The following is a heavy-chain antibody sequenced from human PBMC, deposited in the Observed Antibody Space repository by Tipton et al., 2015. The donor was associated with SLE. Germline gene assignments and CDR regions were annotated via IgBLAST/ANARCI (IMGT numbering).Heavy chain of an antibody. D-gene: IGHD3-3*01. V-gene: IGHV4-34*01. CDR3: ARTSGRFRAFDI. CDR2: INHSGST. J-gene: IGHJ3*02. Sequence: TLSLTCTVSGGSISSYYWSWIRQPAGKGLEWIGEINHSGSTNYNPSLKSRVTISVDTSKNQFSLKLSSVTAADTAVYYCARTSGRFRAFDIWGQGTMVTVSS. CDR1: GGSISSYY.